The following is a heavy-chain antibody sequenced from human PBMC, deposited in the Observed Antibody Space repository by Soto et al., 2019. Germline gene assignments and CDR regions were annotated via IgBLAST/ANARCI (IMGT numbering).Heavy chain of an antibody. V-gene: IGHV1-69*01. CDR2: IIPIFGAA. D-gene: IGHD3-3*01. Sequence: QVQLVQSGAEVKKPGASVKVSCKASGGTFSSYTMSWVRQAPGQGLEWMGGIIPIFGAAKNAQKFQDRLTVTADESTSTAYMELRSLRPEDSAVYYCAQDASGYSLAYWGQGTLVIVSS. CDR1: GGTFSSYT. J-gene: IGHJ4*02. CDR3: AQDASGYSLAY.